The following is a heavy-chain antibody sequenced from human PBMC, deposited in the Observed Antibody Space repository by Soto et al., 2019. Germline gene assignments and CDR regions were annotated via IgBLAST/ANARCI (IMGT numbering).Heavy chain of an antibody. J-gene: IGHJ5*02. CDR2: ISGSVGAT. Sequence: GGSLSLSCAASGFIISTSAISWVRQAPGRGLEWVSSISGSVGATYYADSAKGRFTISRDISKNTLYLQLNSLRVEDTATYYCAKGSVWTWFDTWGQVPMVTVSP. D-gene: IGHD2-21*01. CDR1: GFIISTSA. CDR3: AKGSVWTWFDT. V-gene: IGHV3-23*01.